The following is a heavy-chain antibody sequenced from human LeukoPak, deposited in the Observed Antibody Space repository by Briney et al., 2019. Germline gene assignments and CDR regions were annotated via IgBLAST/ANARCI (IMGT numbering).Heavy chain of an antibody. D-gene: IGHD1-1*01. J-gene: IGHJ4*02. Sequence: MTGGSLRLSCVASGFTFSSYSMNWVRQAPGKGLEWVTSISSSSSYKYYTDSVKGRFTISRDNAKNSLYLQMNSLRAEDTAVYYCARSAAGTYYWGQGTLVTVSS. CDR3: ARSAAGTYY. CDR2: ISSSSSYK. CDR1: GFTFSSYS. V-gene: IGHV3-21*01.